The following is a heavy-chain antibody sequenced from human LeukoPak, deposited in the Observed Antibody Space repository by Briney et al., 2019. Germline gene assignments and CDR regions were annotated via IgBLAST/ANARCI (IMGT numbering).Heavy chain of an antibody. CDR1: GGSISSYY. V-gene: IGHV4-4*07. CDR3: ARDRSYDFWSGYYNDWFDP. J-gene: IGHJ5*02. D-gene: IGHD3-3*01. CDR2: IYTSGST. Sequence: SETLSLTCTVSGGSISSYYWSWIRQPAGKGLEWIGRIYTSGSTNYNPSLKSRGTMSVDTSKNQFSLKLSSVTAADTAVYYCARDRSYDFWSGYYNDWFDPWGQGTLVTVSS.